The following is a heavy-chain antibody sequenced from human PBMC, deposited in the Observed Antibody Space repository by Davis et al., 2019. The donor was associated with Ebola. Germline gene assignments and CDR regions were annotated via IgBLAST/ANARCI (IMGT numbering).Heavy chain of an antibody. CDR3: ARAPGNYYYDSSGYYSRPYYYGMDV. Sequence: MPSETLSLTCTVSGGSVSSGGYYWNWIRQPPGKGLEWIGYIYYSGSTNYNPSLKSRVTISVDTSKNQFSLKLSSVTAADTAVYYCARAPGNYYYDSSGYYSRPYYYGMDVWGKGTTVTVSS. V-gene: IGHV4-61*08. J-gene: IGHJ6*04. D-gene: IGHD3-22*01. CDR1: GGSVSSGGYY. CDR2: IYYSGST.